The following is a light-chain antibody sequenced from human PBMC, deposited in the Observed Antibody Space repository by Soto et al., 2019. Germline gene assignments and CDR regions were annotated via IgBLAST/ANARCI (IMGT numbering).Light chain of an antibody. CDR2: EAS. J-gene: IGKJ5*01. CDR1: QTISSW. V-gene: IGKV1-5*03. Sequence: DIQMTQSPSTLSGSVGDRVTITCRASQTISSWLAWYQQKPGKAPKLLIYEASTLKSGVPSRFSGSGSGTEFTLTIDRLQSDDFATYYCQHSSSDLITFGQGTRLEIK. CDR3: QHSSSDLIT.